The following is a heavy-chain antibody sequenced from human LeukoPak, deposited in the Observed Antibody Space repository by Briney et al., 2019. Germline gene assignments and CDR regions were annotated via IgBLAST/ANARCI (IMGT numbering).Heavy chain of an antibody. J-gene: IGHJ4*02. Sequence: PGGSLRLSCAASGFTFSNYGMGWVRQAPGKGLEWVSVISASGGGTYYADSVKGRFTISRDNSKDTLYLQMNSLRAEDTAVYYCTKRLPYYFDYWGQGTLVTVSS. V-gene: IGHV3-23*01. D-gene: IGHD2-15*01. CDR3: TKRLPYYFDY. CDR1: GFTFSNYG. CDR2: ISASGGGT.